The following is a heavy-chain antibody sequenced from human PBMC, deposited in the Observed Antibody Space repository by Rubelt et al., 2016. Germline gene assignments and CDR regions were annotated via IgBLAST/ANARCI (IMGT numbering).Heavy chain of an antibody. D-gene: IGHD6-13*01. CDR3: ARDRGSSSWYGVDY. J-gene: IGHJ4*02. Sequence: QVQLQESGPGLVKPSETLSLTCTVSGGSISSYYWSWIRQPAGKGLEWIGRIYNSGSTNYNPSLKSRVTRSVDTSKNQLSLKLSSVTAADTAVYHCARDRGSSSWYGVDYRGQGTLVTVSS. CDR1: GGSISSYY. V-gene: IGHV4-4*07. CDR2: IYNSGST.